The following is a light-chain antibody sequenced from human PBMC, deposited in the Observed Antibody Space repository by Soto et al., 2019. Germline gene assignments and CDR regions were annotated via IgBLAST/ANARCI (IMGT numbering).Light chain of an antibody. J-gene: IGLJ2*01. CDR3: QTWGTGSVV. CDR1: SLQSDYA. CDR2: LNSDGSH. Sequence: QTVVTQSPSASASLGASVKLTCTLSSLQSDYAIAWHQQRPEKGPRYLIKLNSDGSHSKGDGIPDRFSGSSSGAERYLTISSLQSEDEADYYCQTWGTGSVVFGGGTKLTVL. V-gene: IGLV4-69*01.